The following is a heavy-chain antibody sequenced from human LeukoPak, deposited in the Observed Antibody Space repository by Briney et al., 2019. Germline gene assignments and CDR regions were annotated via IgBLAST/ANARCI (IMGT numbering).Heavy chain of an antibody. J-gene: IGHJ4*02. CDR1: GDSVSNNIAT. D-gene: IGHD3-10*01. Sequence: NPSQTLSLTCAISGDSVSNNIATWNWVRQSPSRGLEWLGRTYYRSRWGNDYAISVKGRITINPDTSRNQFSLQLSSVTPEDTAVYYCVRDSDDYYWALDFWGQGTPVTVSS. CDR2: TYYRSRWGN. V-gene: IGHV6-1*01. CDR3: VRDSDDYYWALDF.